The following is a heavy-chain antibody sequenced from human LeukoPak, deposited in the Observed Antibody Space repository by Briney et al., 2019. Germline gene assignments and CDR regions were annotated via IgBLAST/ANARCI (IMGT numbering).Heavy chain of an antibody. Sequence: GGSLRLSCAASGFTFSRYAMHWVRQAPGKGLEWVAVISYDGSNEYYADSVQGRFTISRDNAKNTLYLQMNSLRAEDTAVYYCASCVAVPGLPDYWGQGTLVTVSS. V-gene: IGHV3-30-3*01. CDR1: GFTFSRYA. D-gene: IGHD6-19*01. CDR3: ASCVAVPGLPDY. CDR2: ISYDGSNE. J-gene: IGHJ4*02.